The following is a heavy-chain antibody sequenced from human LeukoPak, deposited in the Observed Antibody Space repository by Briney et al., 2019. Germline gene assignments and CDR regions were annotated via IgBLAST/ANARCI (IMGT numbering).Heavy chain of an antibody. CDR1: GFTFSSYR. CDR3: ARENVDTAMVVDY. V-gene: IGHV3-7*04. CDR2: IKQDGSEK. D-gene: IGHD5-18*01. J-gene: IGHJ4*02. Sequence: GGSPRLSCAASGFTFSSYRMSWVRQAPGKGLEWVANIKQDGSEKYYVDSVKGRFTISRDNAKNSLYLQMNSLRAEDTAVYYCARENVDTAMVVDYWGQGTLVTVSS.